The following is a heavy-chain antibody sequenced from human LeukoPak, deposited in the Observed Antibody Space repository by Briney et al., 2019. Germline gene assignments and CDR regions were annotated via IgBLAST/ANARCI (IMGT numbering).Heavy chain of an antibody. D-gene: IGHD5-18*01. CDR2: IIPIFGTA. CDR1: GGTFSSYA. V-gene: IGHV1-69*05. J-gene: IGHJ5*02. CDR3: ARDRDHYVDTAMVTTNWFDP. Sequence: GASVKVSCKASGGTFSSYAISWVRQAPGQGLEWMGGIIPIFGTANYAQKFQGRVTITTDESTSTAYMELGSLRSEDTAVYYCARDRDHYVDTAMVTTNWFDPWGQGTLVTVSS.